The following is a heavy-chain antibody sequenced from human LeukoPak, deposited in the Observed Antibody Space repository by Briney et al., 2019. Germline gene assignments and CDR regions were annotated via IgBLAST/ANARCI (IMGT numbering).Heavy chain of an antibody. CDR1: GFTFRTYA. Sequence: GGSLRLSCAASGFTFRTYAMSWVRRAPGKGLEWVSGISDSGDGTYYAESVKGRFTISRENSKNPVFLQMNSLRADDTAKYYCAKDKAPGSFHTPSYFWGQGTLVTVSS. CDR3: AKDKAPGSFHTPSYF. J-gene: IGHJ4*02. CDR2: ISDSGDGT. D-gene: IGHD2-2*02. V-gene: IGHV3-23*01.